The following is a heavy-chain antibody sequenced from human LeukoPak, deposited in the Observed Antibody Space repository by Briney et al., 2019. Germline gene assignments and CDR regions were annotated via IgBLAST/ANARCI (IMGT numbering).Heavy chain of an antibody. CDR1: GVTFSSYA. Sequence: GGSLRLSCAASGVTFSSYAMSWVRQAPGKGLEWVSAISGSGGSTYYADSVKGRFTISRDNSKNTLYLQMNSLRAEDTAVYYCARGSGTSGWLHLDYWGQGTLVTVSS. CDR3: ARGSGTSGWLHLDY. J-gene: IGHJ4*02. CDR2: ISGSGGST. V-gene: IGHV3-23*01. D-gene: IGHD6-19*01.